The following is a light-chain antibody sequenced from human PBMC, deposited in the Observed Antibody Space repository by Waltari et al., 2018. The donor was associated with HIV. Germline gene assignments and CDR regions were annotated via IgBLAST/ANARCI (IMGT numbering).Light chain of an antibody. CDR3: SSYTSSGTWV. J-gene: IGLJ3*02. CDR2: AVY. Sequence: QSALTQPASVSASPGQSITISCTGTSSDVGDYHFVSWYQQHPGRPPKLIIYAVYRRPSGISVRFSCSKAGKTASLAISRLQTEDEADYYCSSYTSSGTWVFGGGTKLTVL. CDR1: SSDVGDYHF. V-gene: IGLV2-14*01.